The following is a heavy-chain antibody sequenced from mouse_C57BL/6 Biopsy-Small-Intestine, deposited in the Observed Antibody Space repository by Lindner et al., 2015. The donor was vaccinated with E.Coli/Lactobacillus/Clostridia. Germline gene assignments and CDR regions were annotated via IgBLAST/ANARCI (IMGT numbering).Heavy chain of an antibody. CDR3: ARGFWSGYQERSYFDS. D-gene: IGHD1-3*01. J-gene: IGHJ2*01. V-gene: IGHV1-81*01. CDR2: IVTRFGTA. Sequence: SVKVSCKASGGSFSNYAMSWVRQAPGQGLEWMGGIVTRFGTAKYAQRFQGRVSITADESTNTVFMEVSSLRSDDTAVYYCARGFWSGYQERSYFDSWGQGTLVTVSS. CDR1: GGSFSNYA.